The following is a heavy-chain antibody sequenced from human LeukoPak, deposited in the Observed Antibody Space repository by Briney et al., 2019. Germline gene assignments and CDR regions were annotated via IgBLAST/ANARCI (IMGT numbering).Heavy chain of an antibody. CDR3: AKELYGSTSFYALDP. D-gene: IGHD2-2*01. V-gene: IGHV3-23*01. CDR1: GFFFSNYA. J-gene: IGHJ5*02. Sequence: GGSLRLSCAAPGFFFSNYAMSWVRQAPGKGLEWVSVISRSGGSTYYADSVKGRFTISRDNSKKTLYLQMNSLRAEDTAVYYRAKELYGSTSFYALDPWGQGTLVTVSS. CDR2: ISRSGGST.